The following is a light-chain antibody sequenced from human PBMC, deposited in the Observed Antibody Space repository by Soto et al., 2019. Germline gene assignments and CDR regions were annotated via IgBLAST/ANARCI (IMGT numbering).Light chain of an antibody. J-gene: IGKJ2*01. CDR1: QSVSSY. CDR2: DAS. Sequence: EIVMTQSPATLSVSRGERVTLSCRASQSVSSYLAWYQQKPGQAPRLLISDASTRATDIPDRFSGSGSGTDFTLTISSLQSTDLAVYYCLQYSTWPPLYTFGQGTKLEIK. V-gene: IGKV3-15*01. CDR3: LQYSTWPPLYT.